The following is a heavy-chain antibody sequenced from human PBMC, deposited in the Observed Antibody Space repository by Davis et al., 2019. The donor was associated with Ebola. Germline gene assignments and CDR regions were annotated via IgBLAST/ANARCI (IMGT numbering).Heavy chain of an antibody. D-gene: IGHD3-22*01. V-gene: IGHV4-31*03. CDR3: ARDLRYYSSGHDYYFYMDV. CDR1: GGSISRGGSY. Sequence: PSETLSLTCTVSGGSISRGGSYWTWIRQHPGKGLEWIGYIYYSRSTYYKPSLKSRVTISLDTSKDQFSLNLRSVAAADTAVYYCARDLRYYSSGHDYYFYMDVWGKGTTVTVSS. CDR2: IYYSRST. J-gene: IGHJ6*03.